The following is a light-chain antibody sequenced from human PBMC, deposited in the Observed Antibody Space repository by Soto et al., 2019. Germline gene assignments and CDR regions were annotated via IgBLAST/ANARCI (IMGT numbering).Light chain of an antibody. CDR1: SSNIGAGCD. V-gene: IGLV1-40*01. J-gene: IGLJ2*01. CDR2: GNS. CDR3: QSYDSSLSVV. Sequence: QAVVTQPPSVSGAPGQRVTISCTGSSSNIGAGCDVHWYQQLPGTAPKLLIYGNSNRPSGVPDRFSGSKSGTSASLAITGLQAEDEADYYCQSYDSSLSVVFGGGTKLTVL.